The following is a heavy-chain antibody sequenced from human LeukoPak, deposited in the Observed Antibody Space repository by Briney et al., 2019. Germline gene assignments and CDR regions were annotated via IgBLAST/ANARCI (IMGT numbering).Heavy chain of an antibody. CDR1: RFAFSTYW. CDR3: AGDQSPQIDGIYYDAFDI. Sequence: PGGSLRLSCAPSRFAFSTYWMTWVRQAPGKGLEWVANIKRDGGLTHYVDSVKGRFTISRDNAKNSLYLQINTLRDDDSAPYYCAGDQSPQIDGIYYDAFDIWRQGTMVTVAS. V-gene: IGHV3-7*01. CDR2: IKRDGGLT. D-gene: IGHD1-26*01. J-gene: IGHJ3*02.